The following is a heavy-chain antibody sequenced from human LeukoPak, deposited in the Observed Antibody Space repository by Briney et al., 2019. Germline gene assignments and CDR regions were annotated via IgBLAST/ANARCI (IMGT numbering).Heavy chain of an antibody. Sequence: PSETLSLTCTVSGYSISSGFYWGWIRQPPGKGLEWIGSIYHSGSTYYNPSLKSRVTISVDTSKNQFSLKLSSVTAADTAVYYWARDLLTGGYCSGGSCYDYWGQGALVTVSS. CDR3: ARDLLTGGYCSGGSCYDY. J-gene: IGHJ4*02. CDR1: GYSISSGFY. V-gene: IGHV4-38-2*02. D-gene: IGHD2-15*01. CDR2: IYHSGST.